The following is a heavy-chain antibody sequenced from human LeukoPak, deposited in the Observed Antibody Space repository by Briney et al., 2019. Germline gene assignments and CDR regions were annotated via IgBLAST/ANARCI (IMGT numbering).Heavy chain of an antibody. D-gene: IGHD4-11*01. CDR2: IYSGGST. J-gene: IGHJ1*01. V-gene: IGHV3-53*01. CDR3: WRDQYTSNWYVHH. CDR1: GFTFSSNY. Sequence: PGGSLRLSCAASGFTFSSNYMIWVRQAPGKGLEWVSLIYSGGSTLYSDSLKGRFSILTDNYKNNLLLQMNSLRRDEPAVLYCWRDQYTSNWYVHHWGQGTLVTVS.